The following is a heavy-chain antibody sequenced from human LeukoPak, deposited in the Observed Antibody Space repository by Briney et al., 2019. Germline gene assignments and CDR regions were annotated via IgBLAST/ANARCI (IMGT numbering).Heavy chain of an antibody. V-gene: IGHV1-2*02. Sequence: ASVKVSCKASGYTFIDFYMHWVRQAPGQGLEWMGWISPKSGGTNYAQKFKGRLTVTRDTSISTAYMELSWLTSDDTALYYCARGRVRCSGGNCYSYASDIWGQGTMVTVSS. CDR2: ISPKSGGT. CDR3: ARGRVRCSGGNCYSYASDI. CDR1: GYTFIDFY. D-gene: IGHD2-15*01. J-gene: IGHJ3*02.